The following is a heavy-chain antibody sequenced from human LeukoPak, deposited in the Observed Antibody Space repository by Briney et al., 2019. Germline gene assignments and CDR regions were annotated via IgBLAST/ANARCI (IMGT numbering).Heavy chain of an antibody. CDR2: IKSKTDGGTT. D-gene: IGHD1-26*01. CDR1: GFTFSNAW. V-gene: IGHV3-15*01. CDR3: TTAQEWELLPPNFDY. Sequence: GGSLRLSCAASGFTFSNAWMSWVRQAPGKGLEWVGRIKSKTDGGTTDYAAPVKGRFTISRDDSKNTLYLQMNSLKTEDTAVYHCTTAQEWELLPPNFDYWGQGTLVTVSS. J-gene: IGHJ4*02.